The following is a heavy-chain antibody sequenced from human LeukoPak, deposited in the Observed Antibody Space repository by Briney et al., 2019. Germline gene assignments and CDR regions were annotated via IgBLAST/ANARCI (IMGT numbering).Heavy chain of an antibody. V-gene: IGHV3-30*02. CDR2: IRYDGSNK. CDR1: GFTFSSYG. J-gene: IGHJ6*03. D-gene: IGHD6-13*01. Sequence: GGSLRLSCAASGFTFSSYGMHWVRQAPGKGLEWVAFIRYDGSNKYYADSVKGRFTISRDNAKNTLYLQMNSLRAEDTAVYYCVCIAAAGSHYYYYMDVWGKGTTVTVSS. CDR3: VCIAAAGSHYYYYMDV.